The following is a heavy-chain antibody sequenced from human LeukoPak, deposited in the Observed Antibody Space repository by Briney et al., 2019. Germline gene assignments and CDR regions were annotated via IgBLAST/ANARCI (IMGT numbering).Heavy chain of an antibody. Sequence: PGGSLRLSCAASGFTFSSYAMSWFRQAPGKGLEWASAISGSGGSTYYADSVKGRFTISRDNSKNTLYLQMNSLRAEDTAVYYCAKGLRSGSYYAYWGQGTLVTVSS. D-gene: IGHD3-10*01. J-gene: IGHJ4*02. CDR1: GFTFSSYA. V-gene: IGHV3-23*01. CDR3: AKGLRSGSYYAY. CDR2: ISGSGGST.